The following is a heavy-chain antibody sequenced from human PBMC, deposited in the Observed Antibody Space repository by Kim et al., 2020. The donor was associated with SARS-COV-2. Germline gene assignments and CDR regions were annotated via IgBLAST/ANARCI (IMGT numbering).Heavy chain of an antibody. J-gene: IGHJ3*02. Sequence: ASVKVSCKASGYTFTGYYMHWVRQAPGQGLEWMGRINPNSGGTNYAQKFQSRVTMTRDTSISTAYMELSRLRSDDTAVYYCARKWLERSDAFDIWGQGTMVTVSS. D-gene: IGHD6-19*01. CDR3: ARKWLERSDAFDI. CDR1: GYTFTGYY. CDR2: INPNSGGT. V-gene: IGHV1-2*06.